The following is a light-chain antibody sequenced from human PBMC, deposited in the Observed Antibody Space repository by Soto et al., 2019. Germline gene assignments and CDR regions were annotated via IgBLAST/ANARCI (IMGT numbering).Light chain of an antibody. CDR1: SSDVGGYNR. V-gene: IGLV2-14*01. Sequence: QSALTQSASVSGSPGQTITISCTGTSSDVGGYNRVSWYQQDPGKAPKLLISEVTSRPSGVSNRFSGSKSGNTASLTISGLQAEDEADYYCSSYTGTHTLPYVFGTGTKLTVL. CDR3: SSYTGTHTLPYV. J-gene: IGLJ1*01. CDR2: EVT.